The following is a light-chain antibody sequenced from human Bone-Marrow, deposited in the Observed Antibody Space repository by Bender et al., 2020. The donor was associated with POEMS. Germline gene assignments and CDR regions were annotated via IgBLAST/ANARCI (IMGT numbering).Light chain of an antibody. CDR2: DDS. CDR3: QVWDGSSDQVV. V-gene: IGLV3-21*03. Sequence: SYILTQPPSMSVAPGKTATVTCGGDIVGSHSVHWYQQKPRQAPALVVYDDSDRPSGIPERFSGARSGNTATLTISRVEAADEADYYCQVWDGSSDQVVFGGGTKLTVL. CDR1: IVGSHS. J-gene: IGLJ3*02.